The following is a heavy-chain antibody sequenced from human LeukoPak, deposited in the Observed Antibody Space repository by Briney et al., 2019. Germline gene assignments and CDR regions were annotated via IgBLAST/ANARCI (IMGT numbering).Heavy chain of an antibody. Sequence: GGSLRFSCAASGFTFSSYWMNWARQAPGKGLEWVASINHNGNVNYYVDSVKGRFTISRDNAKNSLYLQMSNLRAEDTAVYFCARGGGLDVWGQGATVTVSS. D-gene: IGHD3-16*01. CDR3: ARGGGLDV. V-gene: IGHV3-7*03. CDR2: INHNGNVN. CDR1: GFTFSSYW. J-gene: IGHJ6*02.